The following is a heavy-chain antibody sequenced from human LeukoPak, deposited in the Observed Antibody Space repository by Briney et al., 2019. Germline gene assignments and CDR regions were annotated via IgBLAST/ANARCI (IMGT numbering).Heavy chain of an antibody. V-gene: IGHV1-69*05. CDR3: ARAEGNQVPNRFDP. CDR1: GGTFSSYA. Sequence: SVKVSCKPSGGTFSSYAISWVRQAPGQGLEWMGGIIPIFGTANYAQKFQGRVTITTDESTSTAYMELSSLRSEDTAVYYCARAEGNQVPNRFDPWGQGTLVTVSS. CDR2: IIPIFGTA. J-gene: IGHJ5*02. D-gene: IGHD1-14*01.